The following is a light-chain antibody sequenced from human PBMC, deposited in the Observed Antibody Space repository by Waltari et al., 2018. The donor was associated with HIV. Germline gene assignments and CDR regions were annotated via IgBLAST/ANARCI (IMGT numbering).Light chain of an antibody. Sequence: DIQMTQSPSSLSASVGDRVTITCRTSQSINTFLNWYQMKPGKVPRLLIYGGYRLESGVPSRFSATGSGTDFSLTISSLQPEDFATYYCLQGYISPLTFGPGTKVDIK. J-gene: IGKJ3*01. CDR2: GGY. V-gene: IGKV1-39*01. CDR3: LQGYISPLT. CDR1: QSINTF.